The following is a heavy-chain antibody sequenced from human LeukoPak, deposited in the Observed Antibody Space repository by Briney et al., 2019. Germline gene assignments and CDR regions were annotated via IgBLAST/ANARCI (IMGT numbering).Heavy chain of an antibody. CDR1: GYTFTSYG. CDR2: ISAYNGNT. V-gene: IGHV1-18*01. CDR3: ARGRGGWLQFWYFDY. J-gene: IGHJ4*02. D-gene: IGHD5-12*01. Sequence: GASVKVSCKASGYTFTSYGISWVRQAPGQGLEWMGWISAYNGNTNYAQKLQGRVTMTTDTSTSTAYMELRSLRSDDTAVYYCARGRGGWLQFWYFDYWGQGTLVTVSS.